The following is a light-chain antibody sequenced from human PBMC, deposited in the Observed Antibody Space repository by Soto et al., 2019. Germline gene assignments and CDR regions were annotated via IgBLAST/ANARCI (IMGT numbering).Light chain of an antibody. CDR1: QSVSSIY. J-gene: IGKJ1*01. V-gene: IGKV3-20*01. CDR3: QQYGSSRWT. Sequence: EIVLTQSPGTLSLSPGERATLSCRASQSVSSIYLAWYQQKPGQAPRLLIYGASSRATGIPARFSGSGSGTDFTLTIRRLEPEDFAVYYCQQYGSSRWTFGQGTKVEI. CDR2: GAS.